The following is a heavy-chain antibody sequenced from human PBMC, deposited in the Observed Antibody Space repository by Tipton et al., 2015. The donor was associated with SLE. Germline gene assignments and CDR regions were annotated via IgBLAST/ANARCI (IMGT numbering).Heavy chain of an antibody. CDR1: GGSISNYF. CDR3: ARVPNYYDSSGYYYN. D-gene: IGHD3-22*01. CDR2: IYYSGST. V-gene: IGHV4-59*01. Sequence: TLSLTCTVSGGSISNYFWSWIRQPPGKGLEWIGYIYYSGSTNYNPSLKSRVTISVDTSKNQFSLKLSSVTAADTAVYYCARVPNYYDSSGYYYNWGQGTLVTVSS. J-gene: IGHJ4*02.